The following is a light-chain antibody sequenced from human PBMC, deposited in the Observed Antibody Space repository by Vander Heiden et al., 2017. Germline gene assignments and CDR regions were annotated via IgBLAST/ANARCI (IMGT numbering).Light chain of an antibody. CDR2: DTS. Sequence: TVVTQEPSLTLSPGGTVTPTWASSTGAVNSEYYADWVQQKAGQAPRTLIVDTSNKNSWTPARFSGSLLGGKAALTLSGAQPDDEAEYYCLLSYPGSRPVVFGGGTKLTVL. CDR3: LLSYPGSRPVV. V-gene: IGLV7-46*01. J-gene: IGLJ2*01. CDR1: TGAVNSEYY.